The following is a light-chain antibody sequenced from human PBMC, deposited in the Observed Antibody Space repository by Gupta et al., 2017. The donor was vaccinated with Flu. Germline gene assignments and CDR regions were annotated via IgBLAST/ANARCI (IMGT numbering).Light chain of an antibody. CDR1: QSLLNSNGHNY. V-gene: IGKV2-28*01. CDR3: RQGLQSYT. CDR2: LTS. Sequence: EIVLTQSPLSLLSTPGYPASIPCKSSQSLLNSNGHNYLDWYLQKPGQSPQLLLYLTSHRAPGVPDRFSGSGSGTDFTLKISRVEAEDVGVYYCRQGLQSYTFGQGIKLEI. J-gene: IGKJ2*01.